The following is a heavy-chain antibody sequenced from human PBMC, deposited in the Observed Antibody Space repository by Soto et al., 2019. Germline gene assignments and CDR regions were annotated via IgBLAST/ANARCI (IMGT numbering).Heavy chain of an antibody. CDR1: GGSIDSFY. D-gene: IGHD3-3*01. CDR3: ARPFLWSGYLAEWRDGMDV. J-gene: IGHJ6*02. CDR2: IYYSGSTT. Sequence: QMQLQESGPGLVKPSETLSLTCTVSGGSIDSFYWSWIRQFPGKGLEWIGYIYYSGSTTNYNPSLKSRDNWSVDTSKNQFSLKLSSTTAADTSVYYCARPFLWSGYLAEWRDGMDVWGPGTTVIVSS. V-gene: IGHV4-59*01.